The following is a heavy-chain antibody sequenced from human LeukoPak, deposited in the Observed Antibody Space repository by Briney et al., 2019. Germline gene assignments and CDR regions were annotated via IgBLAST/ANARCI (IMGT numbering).Heavy chain of an antibody. J-gene: IGHJ6*02. D-gene: IGHD4-17*01. Sequence: TLSLTCAVYGGSFSGYYWSWIRQHPGKGLEWIGYIYYSGSTYYNPSLKSRVTISVDTSKNQFSLKLSSVTAADTAVYYCARATVGFQRYYGMDVWGQGTTVTVSS. CDR3: ARATVGFQRYYGMDV. CDR2: IYYSGST. CDR1: GGSFSGYY. V-gene: IGHV4-31*11.